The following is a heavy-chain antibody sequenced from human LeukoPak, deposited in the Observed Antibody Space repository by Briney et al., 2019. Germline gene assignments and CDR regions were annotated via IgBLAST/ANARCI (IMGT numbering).Heavy chain of an antibody. CDR1: GFTFSSYW. CDR3: ARDIVVVVAAIHPHAFDI. V-gene: IGHV3-7*01. J-gene: IGHJ3*02. D-gene: IGHD2-15*01. Sequence: GGSLRLSCAASGFTFSSYWMSWVRQAPGKGLGWVANIKQDGSERYYVDSVKGRFTISRDNAKNSLYLQMNSLRAEDTAVYYCARDIVVVVAAIHPHAFDIWGQGTMVTVSS. CDR2: IKQDGSER.